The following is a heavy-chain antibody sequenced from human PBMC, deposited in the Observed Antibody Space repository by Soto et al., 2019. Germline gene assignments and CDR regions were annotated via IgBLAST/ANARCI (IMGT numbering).Heavy chain of an antibody. CDR2: IFWDDDN. CDR3: VHRHRDGYLFDH. Sequence: SGPTLVNPTQTLTLTCTFSGFSLSTNGVGVGWIRQPPGKALEWLALIFWDDDNRYSPSLRSRLSITKDTSKNQVILTMTNMDPVDTATYYWVHRHRDGYLFDHWGQGTLVTVSS. V-gene: IGHV2-5*02. CDR1: GFSLSTNGVG. J-gene: IGHJ4*02. D-gene: IGHD5-18*01.